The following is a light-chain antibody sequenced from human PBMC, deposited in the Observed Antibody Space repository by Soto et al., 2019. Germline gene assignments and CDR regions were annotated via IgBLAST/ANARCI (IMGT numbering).Light chain of an antibody. CDR1: SSDVGGYNY. Sequence: ARTQPPSASGSPGQSVTISCIGTSSDVGGYNYVSWYQQHPGKAPKLMTYEVSKRPSGVPDRFSGSKSGNTASLTVSGLQAEDEADYYCSSYAASNNLGVFGGGTKVTVL. CDR3: SSYAASNNLGV. V-gene: IGLV2-8*01. J-gene: IGLJ2*01. CDR2: EVS.